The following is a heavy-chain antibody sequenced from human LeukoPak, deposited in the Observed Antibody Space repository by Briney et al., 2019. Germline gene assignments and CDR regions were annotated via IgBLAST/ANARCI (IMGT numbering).Heavy chain of an antibody. CDR2: ISYSGAT. D-gene: IGHD6-6*01. Sequence: PSETLSLTCSVSGGSISSSSYYWGWIRQPPGKGLEWIGSISYSGATYYNPSLKSRVTISVDTSKNQFSLKLSSVTAADTAVYYCARIPSSEGYPQKAYPTNWFDPWGQGTLVTVSS. CDR1: GGSISSSSYY. V-gene: IGHV4-39*07. J-gene: IGHJ5*02. CDR3: ARIPSSEGYPQKAYPTNWFDP.